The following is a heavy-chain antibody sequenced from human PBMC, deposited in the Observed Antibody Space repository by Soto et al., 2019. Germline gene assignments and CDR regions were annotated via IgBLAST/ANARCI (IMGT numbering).Heavy chain of an antibody. J-gene: IGHJ4*02. CDR3: ARQESIRESGYTPYQPLKLYYFDY. CDR2: IYYSGST. V-gene: IGHV4-39*01. D-gene: IGHD5-12*01. Sequence: PSETLSLTCTVSGGSISSSSYYWGWIRQPPGKGLEWIGSIYYSGSTYYNPSLKSRVTISVDTSKNQFSLKLSSVTAADTAVYYCARQESIRESGYTPYQPLKLYYFDYWGQGTLVTVSS. CDR1: GGSISSSSYY.